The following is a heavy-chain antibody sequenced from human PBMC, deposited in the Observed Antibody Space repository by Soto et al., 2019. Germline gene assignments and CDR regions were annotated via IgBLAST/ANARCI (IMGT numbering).Heavy chain of an antibody. CDR2: MWYDGLRQ. D-gene: IGHD2-15*01. J-gene: IGHJ4*02. V-gene: IGHV3-33*03. Sequence: GGSLRLSCVGSGFTLNNYGVHWVRQAPGKGLEWVALMWYDGLRQTYLDSVRGRFTVSRDSSTNTIYLQMNSLRVEDTGNYFCVKESTPPFFDSWGQGTPVTVS. CDR1: GFTLNNYG. CDR3: VKESTPPFFDS.